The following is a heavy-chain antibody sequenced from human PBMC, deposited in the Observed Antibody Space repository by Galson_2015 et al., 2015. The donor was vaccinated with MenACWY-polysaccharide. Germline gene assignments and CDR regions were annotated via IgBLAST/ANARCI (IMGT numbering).Heavy chain of an antibody. V-gene: IGHV3-20*01. CDR2: INWNGGST. J-gene: IGHJ4*02. D-gene: IGHD6-19*01. Sequence: SLRLSCAASGFTFDDYGMSWVRQAPGKGLEWVSGINWNGGSTGYADSVKGRFTISRDNAKNTLYLQMNSLRAEDTALYHCARISGYSSGWYYFDYWGQGTLVTVSS. CDR1: GFTFDDYG. CDR3: ARISGYSSGWYYFDY.